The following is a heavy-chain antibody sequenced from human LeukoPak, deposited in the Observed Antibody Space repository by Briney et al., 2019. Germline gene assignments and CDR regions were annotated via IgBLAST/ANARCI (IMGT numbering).Heavy chain of an antibody. V-gene: IGHV4-59*11. CDR2: IYYSGST. CDR1: GGSISSHY. D-gene: IGHD3-16*01. CDR3: ARTPLGPAGYFDY. J-gene: IGHJ4*02. Sequence: SETLSLTCTVSGGSISSHYWSWIRQPPGKGLEWIGYIYYSGSTNYNPSLKSRVTISVDTSKNQFPLKLSSVTAADTAVYYCARTPLGPAGYFDYWGQGTLVTVSS.